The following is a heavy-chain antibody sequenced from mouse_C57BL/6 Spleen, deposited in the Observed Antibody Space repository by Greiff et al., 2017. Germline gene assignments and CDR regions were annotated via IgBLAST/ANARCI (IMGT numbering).Heavy chain of an antibody. CDR1: GFTFSSYA. D-gene: IGHD4-1*02. Sequence: EVQRVESGEGLVKPGGSLKLSCAASGFTFSSYAMSWVRQTPEKRLEWVAYISSGGDYIYYADTVKGRFTISRDNARNTLYLQMSSLKSEDTAMYYCTGGGQLGFFFAYWGQGTLVTVSA. CDR3: TGGGQLGFFFAY. J-gene: IGHJ3*01. V-gene: IGHV5-9-1*02. CDR2: ISSGGDYI.